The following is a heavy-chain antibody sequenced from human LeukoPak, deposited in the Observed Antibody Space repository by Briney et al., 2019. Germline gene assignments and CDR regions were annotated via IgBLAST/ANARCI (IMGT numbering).Heavy chain of an antibody. Sequence: GGSLRLSCAASRFTFSSYAMSWVRQAPGKGLEWVSAISGSGGSTYYADSVKGRFTISRDNSRNTLYLQMNSLRAEDTAVYYCAKGRFYRGDYWGQGTLVTVSS. CDR2: ISGSGGST. CDR3: AKGRFYRGDY. J-gene: IGHJ4*02. V-gene: IGHV3-23*01. CDR1: RFTFSSYA. D-gene: IGHD1-26*01.